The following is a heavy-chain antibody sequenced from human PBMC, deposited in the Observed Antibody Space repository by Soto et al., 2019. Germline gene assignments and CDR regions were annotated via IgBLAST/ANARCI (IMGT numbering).Heavy chain of an antibody. V-gene: IGHV3-21*01. D-gene: IGHD6-19*01. CDR1: GFTFSSYS. CDR3: ASPRYSSGPGDAFDI. CDR2: ISSSSSYI. Sequence: GGSLRLSCAASGFTFSSYSMNWVRQAPGKGLEWVSSISSSSSYIYYADSVKGRFTISRDNAKNTLYLQMNSLRAEDTAVYYCASPRYSSGPGDAFDIWGQGTMVTVSS. J-gene: IGHJ3*02.